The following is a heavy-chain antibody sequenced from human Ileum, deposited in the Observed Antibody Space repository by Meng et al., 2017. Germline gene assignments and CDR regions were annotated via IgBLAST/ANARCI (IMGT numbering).Heavy chain of an antibody. J-gene: IGHJ5*02. Sequence: GGSLRLSCAASGFTFNTYDMSWFRQAPGKGLEWVATIGAGGSGTPYADSVRGRFTISRDDAKQSVYLQMSGLTAEDTALYYCALDPNWDATWGQGTLVTVSS. V-gene: IGHV3-21*01. CDR3: ALDPNWDAT. CDR1: GFTFNTYD. CDR2: IGAGGSGT.